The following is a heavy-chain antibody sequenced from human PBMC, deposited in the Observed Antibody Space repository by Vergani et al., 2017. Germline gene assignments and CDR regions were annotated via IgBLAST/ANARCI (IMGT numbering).Heavy chain of an antibody. CDR2: IYTSGST. D-gene: IGHD4-17*01. Sequence: QVQLQESGPGLVKPSQTLSLTCTVSGGSLSSGSYYWSWIRQPAGKGLEWIGRIYTSGSTNYNPSLKSRVTISVDTSKNQFSLKLSSVTAADTAVYYCARVDYVLSDAFDIWGQGTMVTVSS. V-gene: IGHV4-61*02. J-gene: IGHJ3*02. CDR3: ARVDYVLSDAFDI. CDR1: GGSLSSGSYY.